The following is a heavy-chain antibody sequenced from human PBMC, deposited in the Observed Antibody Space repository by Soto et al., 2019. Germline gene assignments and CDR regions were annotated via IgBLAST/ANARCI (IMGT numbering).Heavy chain of an antibody. V-gene: IGHV3-9*01. CDR3: AKDTMIVVVTYGMDV. J-gene: IGHJ6*02. D-gene: IGHD3-22*01. CDR1: GFTFDDYA. CDR2: ISWNSGSI. Sequence: GGSLRLSCAASGFTFDDYAMHWVRQAPGKGLEWVSGISWNSGSIGYADSVKGRFTISRDNAKNSLYLQMNSLRAEDTALYYCAKDTMIVVVTYGMDVWGQGTTVTVSS.